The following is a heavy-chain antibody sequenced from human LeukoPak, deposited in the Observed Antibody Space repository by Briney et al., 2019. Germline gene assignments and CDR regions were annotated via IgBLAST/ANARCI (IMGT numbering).Heavy chain of an antibody. D-gene: IGHD2-2*01. CDR3: ARFGYCSSTSCYEGIGDWFDP. Sequence: GGSLRLSCAASGFTFSSYGMSWVRQAPGKGLEWVSYISSSGSTIYYADSVKGRFTISRDNAKNSLYLQMNSLRAEDTAVYYCARFGYCSSTSCYEGIGDWFDPWGQGTLVTVSS. CDR1: GFTFSSYG. J-gene: IGHJ5*02. CDR2: ISSSGSTI. V-gene: IGHV3-48*04.